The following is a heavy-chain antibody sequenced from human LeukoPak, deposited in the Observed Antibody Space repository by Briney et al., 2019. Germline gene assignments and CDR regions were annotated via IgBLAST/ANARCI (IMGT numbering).Heavy chain of an antibody. CDR2: IRPDGSEK. J-gene: IGHJ4*02. CDR3: ARVVGTDEGADY. V-gene: IGHV3-7*04. Sequence: GGSLRLSCAASGFTFRNYCMNWVRQAPGKGLEWVANIRPDGSEKRYVDSVKGRFTISRDNAKNSLYLQMNSLRAEDTAVYYCARVVGTDEGADYWGQGTLVTVSS. CDR1: GFTFRNYC. D-gene: IGHD1-7*01.